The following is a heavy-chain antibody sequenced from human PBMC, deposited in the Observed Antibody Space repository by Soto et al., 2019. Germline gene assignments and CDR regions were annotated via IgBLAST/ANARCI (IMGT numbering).Heavy chain of an antibody. V-gene: IGHV3-23*01. J-gene: IGHJ4*02. CDR2: ISDDSSRT. CDR3: VKGGLLEF. D-gene: IGHD1-1*01. CDR1: GFSFSTFE. Sequence: EVQLLESGGGLVQPGGSLRLSCAASGFSFSTFEMSWVRQAPGRGLEWVSFISDDSSRTYYADAVKGRFTFSRDNSKFTLYLQMNGLTGDDTAVDACVKGGLLEFWVQGTLVTVSS.